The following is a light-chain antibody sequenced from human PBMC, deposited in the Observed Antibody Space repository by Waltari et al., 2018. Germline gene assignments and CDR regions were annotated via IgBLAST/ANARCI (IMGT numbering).Light chain of an antibody. CDR1: QSISNW. Sequence: DIQMTQSPSSLSAFVGDTVTITCRASQSISNWLAWSQQKPGKPPILLIYKASILKSGVPSRFSGSGSGTQFTLTISSLQPGDVATYYCQQYNTYSSFGQGTNLEIK. CDR2: KAS. CDR3: QQYNTYSS. J-gene: IGKJ2*01. V-gene: IGKV1-5*03.